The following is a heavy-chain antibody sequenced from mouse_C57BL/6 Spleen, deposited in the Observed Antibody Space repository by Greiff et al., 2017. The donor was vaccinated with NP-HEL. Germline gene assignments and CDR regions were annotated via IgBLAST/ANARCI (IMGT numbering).Heavy chain of an antibody. V-gene: IGHV14-2*01. D-gene: IGHD1-1*01. Sequence: VQLQQSGAELVKPGASVKLSCTASGFNIKDYYMHWVKQRTEQGLEWIGRIDPEDGETNYAPKFQGTATITADTSANTAYLQLSSLTSEDTAVYYCARYYYGSSYAMDYWGQGTSVTVSS. J-gene: IGHJ4*01. CDR1: GFNIKDYY. CDR2: IDPEDGET. CDR3: ARYYYGSSYAMDY.